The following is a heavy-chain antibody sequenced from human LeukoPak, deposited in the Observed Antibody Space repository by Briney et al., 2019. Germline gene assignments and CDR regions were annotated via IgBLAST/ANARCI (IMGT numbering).Heavy chain of an antibody. Sequence: GGSLRLSCAASGFTFSTYAMTWVRQAPGKGLEWVSSITGNGGSTYYADSVKGRFTISRDNPKNTLYLQMNSLRAEDTAVYHCARDSGSYLEPTDYWGQGTLVTVSS. CDR3: ARDSGSYLEPTDY. V-gene: IGHV3-23*01. J-gene: IGHJ4*02. CDR1: GFTFSTYA. D-gene: IGHD1-26*01. CDR2: ITGNGGST.